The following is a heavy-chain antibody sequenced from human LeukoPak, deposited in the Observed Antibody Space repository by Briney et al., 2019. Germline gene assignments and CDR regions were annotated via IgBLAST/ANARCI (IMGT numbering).Heavy chain of an antibody. Sequence: PSETLSLTCTVSGASISTYYWTWIRQSAGKGLEWIGRVYTSGSTTNPSLKSRVTMSIDTSKTQFSLKLTSVTAADTAVYYCASASYRDFYFDYWGQGTLVTVSS. J-gene: IGHJ4*02. D-gene: IGHD4-17*01. CDR2: VYTSGST. V-gene: IGHV4-4*07. CDR1: GASISTYY. CDR3: ASASYRDFYFDY.